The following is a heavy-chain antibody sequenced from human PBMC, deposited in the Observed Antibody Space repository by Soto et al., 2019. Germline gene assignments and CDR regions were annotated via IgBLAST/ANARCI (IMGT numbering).Heavy chain of an antibody. Sequence: GASVKVSCKASGYTFTSSYIHWVGQAPGQGLEWMGIINSMGGSTNYAQKFQGRVTVTMDTSASTAYMELSSLRSEDTAVYYCATQPWALTDYGDGLGWFDPWGQGTLVTVSS. D-gene: IGHD4-17*01. J-gene: IGHJ5*02. CDR2: INSMGGST. CDR1: GYTFTSSY. CDR3: ATQPWALTDYGDGLGWFDP. V-gene: IGHV1-46*01.